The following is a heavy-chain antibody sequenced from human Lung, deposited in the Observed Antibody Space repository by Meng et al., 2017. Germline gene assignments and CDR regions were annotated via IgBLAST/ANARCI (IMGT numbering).Heavy chain of an antibody. D-gene: IGHD2-21*01. J-gene: IGHJ4*02. CDR1: GFNFINAY. CDR2: IKSKPDGETI. CDR3: CGHTDN. Sequence: EVQLVDSGGGLVKPGGSLRLSCEGSGFNFINAYMTWVRQVPGKGLEWVGRIKSKPDGETIDYGAPVKGRFTISRDDSINTVYLQMNSLKTEDTAIYYCCGHTDNWGQETQVTVSS. V-gene: IGHV3-15*01.